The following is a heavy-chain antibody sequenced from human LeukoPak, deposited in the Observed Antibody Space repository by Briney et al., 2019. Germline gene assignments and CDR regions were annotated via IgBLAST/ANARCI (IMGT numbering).Heavy chain of an antibody. CDR3: ARDCGKYRCDYFDY. CDR1: GFTFSSYW. Sequence: GGSLRLSCAASGFTFSSYWMSWVRQAPGKGLEWVANIKQDGSEKYYVDSVKGRFTISRDNAKNSLYLQMNSLRAEDTAVYYCARDCGKYRCDYFDYWGQGTLVTVSS. J-gene: IGHJ4*02. CDR2: IKQDGSEK. V-gene: IGHV3-7*01. D-gene: IGHD1-26*01.